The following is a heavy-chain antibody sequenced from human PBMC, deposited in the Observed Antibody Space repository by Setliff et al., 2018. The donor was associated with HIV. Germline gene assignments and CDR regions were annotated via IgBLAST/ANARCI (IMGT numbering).Heavy chain of an antibody. CDR3: AREDKVAGTYY. CDR2: IYHSGRT. J-gene: IGHJ4*02. CDR1: GYSTSSGYY. D-gene: IGHD6-19*01. V-gene: IGHV4-38-2*01. Sequence: SETLSLTCAVSGYSTSSGYYWGWIRQPPGKGLEWIGSIYHSGRTYYNPSLKSRVTISEDTSKNQFSLKLSSVTAADTAVYYCAREDKVAGTYYWGQGTLVTVSS.